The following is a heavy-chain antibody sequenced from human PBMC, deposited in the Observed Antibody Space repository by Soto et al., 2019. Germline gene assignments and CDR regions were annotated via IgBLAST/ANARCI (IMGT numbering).Heavy chain of an antibody. CDR1: GFTFSSYG. CDR2: ISYDGSNK. D-gene: IGHD1-26*01. V-gene: IGHV3-30*18. Sequence: LRLSCAASGFTFSSYGMHWVRQAPGKGLEWVAVISYDGSNKYYADSVKGRFTISRDNSKNTLYLQMNSLRAEDTAVYYCAKPLGVGFYYYYGMDVWGRGTTVTVSS. J-gene: IGHJ6*02. CDR3: AKPLGVGFYYYYGMDV.